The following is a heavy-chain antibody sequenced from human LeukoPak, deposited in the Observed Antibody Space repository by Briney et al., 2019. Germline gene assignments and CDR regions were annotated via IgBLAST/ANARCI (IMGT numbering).Heavy chain of an antibody. CDR2: VHKTGSI. D-gene: IGHD1-26*01. CDR1: GDSISAYY. Sequence: SETVSLTCTVSGDSISAYYWSWVRQPPGKGLEWIAFVHKTGSINYNPSLKSRATISMDTSNSQFSLHVNSVTAADTAVYYCTKYGGSPANYFDSWGPGTLVTVSP. CDR3: TKYGGSPANYFDS. V-gene: IGHV4-59*08. J-gene: IGHJ4*02.